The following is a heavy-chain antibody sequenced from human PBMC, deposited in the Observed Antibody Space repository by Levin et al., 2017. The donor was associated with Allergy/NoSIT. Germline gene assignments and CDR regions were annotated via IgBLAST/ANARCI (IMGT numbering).Heavy chain of an antibody. CDR2: INTNTGNP. D-gene: IGHD4-17*01. CDR3: ARGFYGDYLASNYFDY. Sequence: GESLKISCKASGYTFTSYAMNWVRQAPGQGLEWMGWINTNTGNPTYAQGFTGRFVFSLDTSVSTAYLQISSLKAEDTAVYYCARGFYGDYLASNYFDYWGQGTLVTVSS. V-gene: IGHV7-4-1*02. J-gene: IGHJ4*02. CDR1: GYTFTSYA.